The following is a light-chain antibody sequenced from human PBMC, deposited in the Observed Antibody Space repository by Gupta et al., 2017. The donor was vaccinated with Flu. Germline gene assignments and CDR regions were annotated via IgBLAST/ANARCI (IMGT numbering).Light chain of an antibody. CDR2: DAS. V-gene: IGKV3D-20*01. CDR3: QQYGSSPPFT. Sequence: EIVLTQSPATLSLSPGEGATPPCGASQSVSNNFLAWYQQKPGRAPRLLIYDASSRATGIPDRFSGSGCGTDFTLTISRREPEDFAVYYCQQYGSSPPFTFGQGTKLDIK. J-gene: IGKJ2*01. CDR1: QSVSNNF.